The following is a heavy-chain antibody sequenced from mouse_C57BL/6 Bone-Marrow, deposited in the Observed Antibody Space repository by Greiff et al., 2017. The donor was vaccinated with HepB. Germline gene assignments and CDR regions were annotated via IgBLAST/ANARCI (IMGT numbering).Heavy chain of an antibody. Sequence: QVKLQESGPGLVQPSQSLSITCTVSGFSLTSYGVHWVRQSPGKGLEWLGVIWSGGSTDYNAAFISRLSISKDNSKSQVFFKMNSLQADDTAIYYCASNYYGSAWFAYWGQGTLVTVSA. J-gene: IGHJ3*01. CDR3: ASNYYGSAWFAY. CDR1: GFSLTSYG. V-gene: IGHV2-2*01. CDR2: IWSGGST. D-gene: IGHD1-1*01.